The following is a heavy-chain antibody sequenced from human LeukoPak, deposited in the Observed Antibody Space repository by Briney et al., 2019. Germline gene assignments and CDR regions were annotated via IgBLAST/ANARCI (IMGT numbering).Heavy chain of an antibody. CDR2: ISGSGSKT. Sequence: KPGGSLRLSCAASGFIFSSYGMSWVRQTPGKGLEWVSAISGSGSKTYYGDSVKGRFTISRDNSKNTLYLQMNSLRVEDMAVYYCAKRLGSNDNAFDIWGQGTTVTVSS. V-gene: IGHV3-23*01. CDR1: GFIFSSYG. D-gene: IGHD2-15*01. J-gene: IGHJ3*02. CDR3: AKRLGSNDNAFDI.